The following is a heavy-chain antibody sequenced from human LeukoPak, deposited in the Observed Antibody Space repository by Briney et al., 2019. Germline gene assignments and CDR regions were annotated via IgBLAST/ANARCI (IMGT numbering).Heavy chain of an antibody. CDR1: GFNFNDYY. CDR3: ATLRIGFDS. D-gene: IGHD2-21*01. V-gene: IGHV3-11*04. CDR2: ITSGGITT. J-gene: IGHJ5*01. Sequence: GGSLRLSCAASGFNFNDYYMTWIRQAPGKGLEWLSFITSGGITTSYADSVRGRFTISRDNANNFLFLQMNDLRADDTAVYFCATLRIGFDSWGQGILVTVAS.